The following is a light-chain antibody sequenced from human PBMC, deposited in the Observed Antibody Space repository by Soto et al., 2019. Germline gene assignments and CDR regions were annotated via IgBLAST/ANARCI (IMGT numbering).Light chain of an antibody. CDR1: SSNLGNNY. Sequence: QSVLTQPPSVSAAPGQKVTIFCSGGSSNLGNNYVSWYQQIPGTAPKLLIYENNKRPSGIPDRFSGSKSGTSATLDITGLQTWDEADYYCGTWDSSLSADWVFGGGTKLTVL. V-gene: IGLV1-51*02. J-gene: IGLJ3*02. CDR2: ENN. CDR3: GTWDSSLSADWV.